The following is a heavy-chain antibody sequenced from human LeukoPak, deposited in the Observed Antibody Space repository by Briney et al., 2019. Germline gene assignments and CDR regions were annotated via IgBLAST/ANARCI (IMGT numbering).Heavy chain of an antibody. J-gene: IGHJ4*02. D-gene: IGHD3-22*01. CDR1: GFTVSSNY. Sequence: PGGSLRLSCAASGFTVSSNYMSLVRLAPGKGLEWVSVIYSGGSTYYADSVKGRFTISRDNSKNTLYLQMNSLRAEDTAVYYCASDSSGYYSEDYWGQGTPVTVSS. CDR2: IYSGGST. V-gene: IGHV3-66*01. CDR3: ASDSSGYYSEDY.